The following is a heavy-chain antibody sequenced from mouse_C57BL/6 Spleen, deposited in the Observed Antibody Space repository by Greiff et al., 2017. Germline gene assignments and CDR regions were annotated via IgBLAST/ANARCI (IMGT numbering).Heavy chain of an antibody. D-gene: IGHD2-5*01. V-gene: IGHV1-61*01. CDR3: ARGGYSNYVGAMDY. CDR2: IYPSDSET. J-gene: IGHJ4*01. Sequence: QVHVKQPGAELVRPGSSVKLSCKASGYTFTSYWMDWVKQRPGQGLEWIGNIYPSDSETHYNQKFKDKATLTVVKSSSTAYMQLSSLTSEDSAVYYCARGGYSNYVGAMDYWGQGTSVTVSS. CDR1: GYTFTSYW.